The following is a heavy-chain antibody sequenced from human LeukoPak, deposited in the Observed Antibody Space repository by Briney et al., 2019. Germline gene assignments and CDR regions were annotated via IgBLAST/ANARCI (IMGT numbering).Heavy chain of an antibody. J-gene: IGHJ4*02. CDR3: AKDPYYDFWSGYYTGGYYFDY. CDR1: GFTFSNYA. Sequence: GGSLRLSCAASGFTFSNYAIHWVRQAPGKGLEWVSAISGSGGSTYYADSVKGRFTISRDNSKNTLYLQMNSLRAEDTAVYYCAKDPYYDFWSGYYTGGYYFDYWGQGTLVTVSS. V-gene: IGHV3-23*01. CDR2: ISGSGGST. D-gene: IGHD3-3*01.